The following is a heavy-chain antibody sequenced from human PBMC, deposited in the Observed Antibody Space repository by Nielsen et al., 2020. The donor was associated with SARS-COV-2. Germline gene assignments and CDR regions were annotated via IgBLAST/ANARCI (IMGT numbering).Heavy chain of an antibody. J-gene: IGHJ4*02. CDR2: INPSGGST. D-gene: IGHD3-22*01. V-gene: IGHV1-46*01. Sequence: WVRQAPGQGLEWMGIINPSGGSTSYAQKFQGRVTMTRDTSTSTVYMELSSLRSEDTAVYYCARDSNTTGHYYPVDYWGQGTLVTVSS. CDR3: ARDSNTTGHYYPVDY.